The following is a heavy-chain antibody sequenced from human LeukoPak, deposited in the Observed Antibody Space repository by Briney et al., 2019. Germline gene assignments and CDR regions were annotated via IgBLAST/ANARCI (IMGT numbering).Heavy chain of an antibody. V-gene: IGHV1-69*01. D-gene: IGHD3-22*01. CDR1: GGTFSSYA. CDR3: ARGYYDSSGYYPDNWFDP. CDR2: IIPIFGTA. Sequence: ASVTVSFKASGGTFSSYAISWVRQAPGQGLEWMGGIIPIFGTANYAQKFQGRVTITADESTSTAYMELSSLRSEDTAVYYCARGYYDSSGYYPDNWFDPWGQGTLVTVSS. J-gene: IGHJ5*02.